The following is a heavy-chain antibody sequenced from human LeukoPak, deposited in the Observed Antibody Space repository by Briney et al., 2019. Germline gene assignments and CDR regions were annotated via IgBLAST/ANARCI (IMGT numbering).Heavy chain of an antibody. V-gene: IGHV1-46*01. CDR1: GYTFTSYY. Sequence: ASVKVSCKASGYTFTSYYMHWVRQAPGQGLEWMGIINPSGGSTSYAQKFQGRVTMTRDMSTSTVYMELSSLRAEDTAVYYCARGGAMYYYDSSGYLDAFDIWGQGTMVTVSS. CDR3: ARGGAMYYYDSSGYLDAFDI. J-gene: IGHJ3*02. D-gene: IGHD3-22*01. CDR2: INPSGGST.